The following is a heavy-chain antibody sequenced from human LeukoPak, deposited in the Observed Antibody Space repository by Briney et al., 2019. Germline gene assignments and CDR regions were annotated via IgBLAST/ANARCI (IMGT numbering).Heavy chain of an antibody. J-gene: IGHJ5*02. V-gene: IGHV3-23*01. CDR3: AKDLGRATTGWFDP. D-gene: IGHD1-26*01. Sequence: PGGSLRLSCAASGFTVSSSYMSWVRQAPGKGLEWVSAISGSGGSTYYADSVKGRFTISRDNSKNTLYLQMNSLRAEDTAVYYCAKDLGRATTGWFDPWGQGTLVTVSS. CDR2: ISGSGGST. CDR1: GFTVSSSY.